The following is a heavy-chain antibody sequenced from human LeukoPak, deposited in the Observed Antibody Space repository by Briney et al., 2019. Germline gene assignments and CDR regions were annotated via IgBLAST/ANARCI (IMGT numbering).Heavy chain of an antibody. J-gene: IGHJ3*02. V-gene: IGHV4-39*01. CDR2: IYYSGST. CDR3: ARHTDYPDAFDI. CDR1: GGSISSSSYY. D-gene: IGHD4-11*01. Sequence: PSETLSLTCTVSGGSISSSSYYWGWIRQPPGKGLEWIGSIYYSGSTYYNPSLKSRVTISVDTSKNQFSLKLSSVTAADTAVYYCARHTDYPDAFDIWGQETMVTVSS.